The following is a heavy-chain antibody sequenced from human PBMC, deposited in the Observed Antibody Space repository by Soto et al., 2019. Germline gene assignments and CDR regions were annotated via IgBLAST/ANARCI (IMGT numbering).Heavy chain of an antibody. V-gene: IGHV4-59*01. CDR2: IYYSGST. CDR1: GGSISSYY. J-gene: IGHJ6*02. Sequence: SETLSLTCTVSGGSISSYYWRWIRQPPGKGLEWIGYIYYSGSTNYNPSLKSRVTISVDTSKNQFSLKLSSVTAADTAVYYCARGYSYGSLYYYYGMDVWGQGTTVTVS. D-gene: IGHD5-18*01. CDR3: ARGYSYGSLYYYYGMDV.